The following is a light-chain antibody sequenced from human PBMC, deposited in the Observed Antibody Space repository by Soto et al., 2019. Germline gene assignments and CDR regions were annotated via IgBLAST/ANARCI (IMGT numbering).Light chain of an antibody. V-gene: IGKV3-15*01. Sequence: EIVMTQSPATLSVSPGERVTLSCRASQSVSSNLAWYQQKPGQAPRLLIYGASTRATGIPARFSGSGSGTEFTLTISSLQSEDFAVYYCQQYNNWWTFCQGTKVEIK. J-gene: IGKJ1*01. CDR3: QQYNNWWT. CDR2: GAS. CDR1: QSVSSN.